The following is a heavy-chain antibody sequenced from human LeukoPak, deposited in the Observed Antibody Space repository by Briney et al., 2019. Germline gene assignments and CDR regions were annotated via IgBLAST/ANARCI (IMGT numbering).Heavy chain of an antibody. CDR2: IYWNDDK. J-gene: IGHJ4*02. Sequence: ESGPTLVNPTQTLTLTCTFSGFSLSTSGVGVGWIRQPPGKALEWLALIYWNDDKRYSPSLKSRLTITKDTSKNQVVLTMTNMDPVDTATYYCAHRRPKWELAGYYFDYWGQGTLVTVSS. CDR1: GFSLSTSGVG. CDR3: AHRRPKWELAGYYFDY. V-gene: IGHV2-5*01. D-gene: IGHD1-26*01.